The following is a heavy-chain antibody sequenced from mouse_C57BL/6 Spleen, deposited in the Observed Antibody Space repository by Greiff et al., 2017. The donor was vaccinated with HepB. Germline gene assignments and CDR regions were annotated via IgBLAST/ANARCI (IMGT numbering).Heavy chain of an antibody. D-gene: IGHD4-1*01. CDR2: IDPANGNT. CDR3: ARGDNWDYAMDY. J-gene: IGHJ4*01. CDR1: GFNFKNTY. Sequence: VQLQQSVAELVRPGASVKLSCTASGFNFKNTYMHWVKQRPEQGLEWIGRIDPANGNTKYAPKFQGKATITADTSSNTAYLQLSSLTSEDTAIYYCARGDNWDYAMDYWGQGTTVTVSS. V-gene: IGHV14-3*01.